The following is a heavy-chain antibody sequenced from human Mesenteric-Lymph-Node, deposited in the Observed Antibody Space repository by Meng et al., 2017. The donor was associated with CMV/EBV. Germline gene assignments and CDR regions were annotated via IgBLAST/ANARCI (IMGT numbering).Heavy chain of an antibody. CDR2: INHSGST. V-gene: IGHV4-34*01. J-gene: IGHJ5*02. CDR1: GGSFSGYY. Sequence: GSLRLSCTVYGGSFSGYYWSWIRQPPGKGLEWIGEINHSGSTYYSPSLRSRVTMSVDTSKNQFSVKLRSVTAADTAMYYCARRDYNWFDPWGQGTLVTVSS. D-gene: IGHD4/OR15-4a*01. CDR3: ARRDYNWFDP.